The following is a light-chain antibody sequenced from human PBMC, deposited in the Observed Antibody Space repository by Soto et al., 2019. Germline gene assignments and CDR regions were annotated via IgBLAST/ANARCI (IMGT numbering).Light chain of an antibody. CDR2: GAS. V-gene: IGKV3-20*01. CDR3: QQYGSSPRT. Sequence: EIVLTQSPGTLSLSPGERATLXXRASQTVSTNYLAWYQQKPGQAPRFXIYGASKRATGIPDRFSGSGSGTDFTLTISRLEPEDFAVYCCQQYGSSPRTFGQGTKVDIK. J-gene: IGKJ1*01. CDR1: QTVSTNY.